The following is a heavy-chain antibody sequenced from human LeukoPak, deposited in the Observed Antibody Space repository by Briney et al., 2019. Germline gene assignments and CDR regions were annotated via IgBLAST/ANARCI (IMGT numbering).Heavy chain of an antibody. CDR2: FDPEDGET. V-gene: IGHV1-24*01. J-gene: IGHJ4*01. D-gene: IGHD2-15*01. CDR1: GYTLTELS. CDR3: ATDRRYCSGGSCYQILDY. Sequence: ASVKVSCKVSGYTLTELSMHWVRQAPGKGLEWMGGFDPEDGETIYAQKFQGRVTMTEDTSTDTAYMELSSLRSEDTAVYYCATDRRYCSGGSCYQILDYXXXGTLVTVXS.